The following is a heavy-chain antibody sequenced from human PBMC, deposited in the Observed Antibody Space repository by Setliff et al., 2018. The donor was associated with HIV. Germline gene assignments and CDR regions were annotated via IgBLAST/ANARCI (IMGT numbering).Heavy chain of an antibody. J-gene: IGHJ4*02. CDR3: AGGPGTTPIDC. V-gene: IGHV4-34*01. Sequence: SETLSLTCAVYGGSFSGYYWSWIRQPPGKGLEWIGEINHSGSTNYNMSLWSRVTISLDASRNQFSLELISVTAADTAVYYCAGGPGTTPIDCWAQGTLVTVSS. CDR2: INHSGST. CDR1: GGSFSGYY. D-gene: IGHD1-26*01.